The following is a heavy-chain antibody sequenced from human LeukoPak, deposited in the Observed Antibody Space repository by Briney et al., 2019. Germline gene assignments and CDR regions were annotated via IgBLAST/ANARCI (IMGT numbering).Heavy chain of an antibody. CDR3: ARDPRGLSVAGTHFDY. Sequence: ASVKVSCKASGYTFTTYYMHWVRQAPGQGLEWMGIINPSGGSTSYAQKFQGRVTMTRDTSTSTVYMELSSLRSEDTAVYYCARDPRGLSVAGTHFDYWGQGTLVTVSS. J-gene: IGHJ4*02. D-gene: IGHD6-19*01. V-gene: IGHV1-46*01. CDR1: GYTFTTYY. CDR2: INPSGGST.